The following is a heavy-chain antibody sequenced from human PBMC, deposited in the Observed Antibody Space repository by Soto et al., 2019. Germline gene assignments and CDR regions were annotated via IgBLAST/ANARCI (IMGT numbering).Heavy chain of an antibody. J-gene: IGHJ6*02. CDR2: INPNSGGT. CDR3: AIFGNTPPGYSYAYSHYAEGMDV. D-gene: IGHD5-18*01. V-gene: IGHV1-2*02. CDR1: GYTFTGYY. Sequence: ASVKVSCKASGYTFTGYYMHWVRQAPGQGLEWMGWINPNSGGTNYAQKFQGRVTMTRDTSISTAYMELSRLRSDDTAVYYCAIFGNTPPGYSYAYSHYAEGMDVGGRGTTV.